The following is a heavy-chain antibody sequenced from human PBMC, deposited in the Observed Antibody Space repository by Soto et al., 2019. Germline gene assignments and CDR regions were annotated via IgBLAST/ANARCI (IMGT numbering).Heavy chain of an antibody. V-gene: IGHV4-30-4*01. Sequence: PSETLSLTCTVSGGSISSGDYYWSWIRQPPGKGLEWIGYIYYSGSTYYNPSLKSRVTTSVDTSKNQFSLKLSSVTAADTAVYYCARRVRGVNDAFDIWGQGTMVTVSS. CDR3: ARRVRGVNDAFDI. CDR2: IYYSGST. J-gene: IGHJ3*02. D-gene: IGHD3-10*01. CDR1: GGSISSGDYY.